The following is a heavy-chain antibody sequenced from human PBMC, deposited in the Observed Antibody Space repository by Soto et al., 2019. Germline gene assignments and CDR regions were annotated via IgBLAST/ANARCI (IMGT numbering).Heavy chain of an antibody. D-gene: IGHD2-2*01. V-gene: IGHV3-15*01. Sequence: EVQLVESGGGLVKPGGSLRRSCAASGFTFNNAWMSWVRQAPGKGLEWVGRIKSKTDGGTTDYAAPVKGRFTISRDDSKNTVYLQMNSLETEDTAVYYSTKAIVVTRFDPWGQGTLVTVCS. CDR2: IKSKTDGGTT. J-gene: IGHJ5*02. CDR1: GFTFNNAW. CDR3: TKAIVVTRFDP.